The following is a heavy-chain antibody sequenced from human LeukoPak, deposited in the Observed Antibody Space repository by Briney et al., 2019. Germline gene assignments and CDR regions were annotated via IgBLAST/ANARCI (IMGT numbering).Heavy chain of an antibody. CDR1: GFTFDDYA. CDR3: VKMDNGSGRTGQLGWFDP. Sequence: GGSLRLSCAASGFTFDDYAMHWVRQAPGKGLEWVSGISWNSGSIGYADSVKGRFTISRDNAKNSLYLQMNSLRAEDTALYYCVKMDNGSGRTGQLGWFDPWGQGTLVTVSS. V-gene: IGHV3-9*01. CDR2: ISWNSGSI. J-gene: IGHJ5*02. D-gene: IGHD3-10*01.